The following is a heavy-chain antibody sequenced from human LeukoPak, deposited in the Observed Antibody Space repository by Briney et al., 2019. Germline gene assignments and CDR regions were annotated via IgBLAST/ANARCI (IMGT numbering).Heavy chain of an antibody. CDR2: IYPGDSDT. J-gene: IGHJ4*02. V-gene: IGHV5-51*01. D-gene: IGHD1-14*01. CDR3: ARQIAGPHHFLDY. CDR1: GYSFTSSW. Sequence: GESLKISCKGSGYSFTSSWIAWVRQMPGKGLDWMGIIYPGDSDTTYSPSFQGQVTISADKSISTAYLQWSSLKASDTAMYYCARQIAGPHHFLDYWGQGTLVTVSS.